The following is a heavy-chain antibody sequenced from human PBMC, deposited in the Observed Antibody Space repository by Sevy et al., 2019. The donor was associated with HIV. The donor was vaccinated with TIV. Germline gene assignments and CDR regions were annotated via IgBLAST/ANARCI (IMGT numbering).Heavy chain of an antibody. J-gene: IGHJ4*02. CDR3: AKGSQSSSWYPYYFDY. CDR2: ISGSGGST. D-gene: IGHD6-13*01. Sequence: GGSLRLSCAASGFTFSSYAMSWVRQAPGKGLEWVSAISGSGGSTHYADSVKGRFTISRDNSKNTLYLQMNSLRAEDTAVYYCAKGSQSSSWYPYYFDYWGQGTLVTVSS. CDR1: GFTFSSYA. V-gene: IGHV3-23*01.